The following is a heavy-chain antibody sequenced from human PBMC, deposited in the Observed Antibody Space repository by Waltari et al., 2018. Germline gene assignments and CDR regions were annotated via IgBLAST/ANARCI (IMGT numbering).Heavy chain of an antibody. Sequence: QVQLVESGGGVVQPGRSLRLSCAASGFTFSSYGMHWVRQAPGKGVEWVAVISYDGSNKYYADSVKGRFTISRDNSKNTLYLQMNSLRAEDTAVYYCAKVPTRGRDGYNLDYWGQGTLVTVSS. J-gene: IGHJ4*02. D-gene: IGHD3-16*01. CDR1: GFTFSSYG. V-gene: IGHV3-30*18. CDR3: AKVPTRGRDGYNLDY. CDR2: ISYDGSNK.